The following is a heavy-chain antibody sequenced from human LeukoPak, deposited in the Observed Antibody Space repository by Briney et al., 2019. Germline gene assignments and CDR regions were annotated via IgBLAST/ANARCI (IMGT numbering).Heavy chain of an antibody. V-gene: IGHV3-7*05. Sequence: GGSLRLSCAASGITFNTYWISWVRQAPGKGLEWLATINQDGGEKYYVDSVKGRFTLSRDNAKNSLFLQMNSLRAEDTAVYYCTTFYTRLTDYWGQGTLVTVSS. D-gene: IGHD2/OR15-2a*01. CDR2: INQDGGEK. CDR3: TTFYTRLTDY. J-gene: IGHJ4*02. CDR1: GITFNTYW.